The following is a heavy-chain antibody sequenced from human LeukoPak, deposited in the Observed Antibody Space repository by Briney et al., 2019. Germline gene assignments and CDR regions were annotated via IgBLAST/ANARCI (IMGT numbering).Heavy chain of an antibody. J-gene: IGHJ4*02. CDR1: GFTFSSYE. V-gene: IGHV3-48*03. CDR2: ISSSGSTI. CDR3: ARAPNYYDSSGYTAFDY. Sequence: GGSLRLSCAASGFTFSSYEMNWVRQAPGKGLEWVSYISSSGSTIYYADPVKGRFTISRDNSKNTLYLQMNSLRAEDTAVYYCARAPNYYDSSGYTAFDYWGQGTLVTVSS. D-gene: IGHD3-22*01.